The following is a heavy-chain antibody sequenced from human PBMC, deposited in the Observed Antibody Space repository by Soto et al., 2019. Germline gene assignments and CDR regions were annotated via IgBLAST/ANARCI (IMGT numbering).Heavy chain of an antibody. Sequence: EVQLLDSGGGLVQPGGSLRLSCAASGFTFSNYAMTWVRQGPGKGLEWVSGISGSGGRSYYADSVKGRFTISRDNSKSTLYLPMNSLRAEDTAVYYCAKAYFVWSSEQPYYFDYWGQGTLVTASS. J-gene: IGHJ4*02. CDR3: AKAYFVWSSEQPYYFDY. CDR2: ISGSGGRS. D-gene: IGHD3-16*01. CDR1: GFTFSNYA. V-gene: IGHV3-23*01.